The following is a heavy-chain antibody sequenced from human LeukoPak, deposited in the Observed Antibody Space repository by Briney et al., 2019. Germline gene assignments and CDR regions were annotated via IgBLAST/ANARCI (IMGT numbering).Heavy chain of an antibody. CDR2: IYSGGSP. CDR1: GFTLSSNY. V-gene: IGHV3-53*01. Sequence: GGSLRLSCAASGFTLSSNYMSWVRQAPGKGLEWVSVIYSGGSPYSAVSVKGRLPIARDNSRNTLYLQMNSLRAEDTAVYYCAREPFRYYDSSGYRDYYYGMDVWGQGPTVTVSS. D-gene: IGHD3-22*01. CDR3: AREPFRYYDSSGYRDYYYGMDV. J-gene: IGHJ6*02.